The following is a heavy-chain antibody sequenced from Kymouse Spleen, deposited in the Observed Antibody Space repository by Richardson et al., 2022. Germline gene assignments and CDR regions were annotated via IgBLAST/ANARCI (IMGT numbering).Heavy chain of an antibody. J-gene: IGHJ6*02. D-gene: IGHD6-19*01. CDR2: ISYDGSNK. Sequence: QVQLVESGGGVVQPGRSLRLSCAASGFTFSSYGMHWVRQAPGKGLEWVAVISYDGSNKYYADSVKGRFTISRDNSKNTLYLQMNSLRAEDTAVYYCAKAYSSGWVVYYYYGMDVWGQGTTVTVSS. CDR1: GFTFSSYG. V-gene: IGHV3-30*18. CDR3: AKAYSSGWVVYYYYGMDV.